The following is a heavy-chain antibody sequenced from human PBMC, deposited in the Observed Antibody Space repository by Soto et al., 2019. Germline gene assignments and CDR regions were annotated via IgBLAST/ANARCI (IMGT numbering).Heavy chain of an antibody. CDR3: ARDSDRLGWYDY. J-gene: IGHJ4*02. CDR2: IIPIFGTA. Sequence: QVQLVQSGAEVKKPGSSVKVSCKASGGTFSSYAISWVRQAPGQGLEWMGGIIPIFGTANYAQKFQGRVTITADEYTSTAYMELSSVRSEDTAVYYCARDSDRLGWYDYWGQGTLVTVSS. CDR1: GGTFSSYA. V-gene: IGHV1-69*01. D-gene: IGHD2-15*01.